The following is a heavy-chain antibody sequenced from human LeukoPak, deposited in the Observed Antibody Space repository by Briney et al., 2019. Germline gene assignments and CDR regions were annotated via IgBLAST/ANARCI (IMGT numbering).Heavy chain of an antibody. CDR3: ARAGSHYYDSSGPLL. CDR2: IIPIFGSA. CDR1: GGTFSSYA. V-gene: IGHV1-69*05. Sequence: ASVKVSCKASGGTFSSYAISWVRQAPGQGLEWWGGIIPIFGSANYAQKFQGRVTITTDESTSTAYMELSSLRSEDTAVYYCARAGSHYYDSSGPLLWGQGTLVTVSS. J-gene: IGHJ4*02. D-gene: IGHD3-22*01.